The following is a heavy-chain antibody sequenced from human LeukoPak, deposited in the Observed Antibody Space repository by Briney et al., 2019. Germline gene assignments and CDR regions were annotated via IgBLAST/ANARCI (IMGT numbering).Heavy chain of an antibody. J-gene: IGHJ4*02. D-gene: IGHD4-17*01. V-gene: IGHV3-23*01. CDR3: AKRVDYGDYFDY. CDR1: GFTFSSYG. Sequence: PGGSLRLSCAASGFTFSSYGMHWVRQAPGKGLEWVSAISGSGGSTYYADSVKGRFTISRDNSKNTLYLQMNSLRAEDTAVYYCAKRVDYGDYFDYWGQGTLVTVSS. CDR2: ISGSGGST.